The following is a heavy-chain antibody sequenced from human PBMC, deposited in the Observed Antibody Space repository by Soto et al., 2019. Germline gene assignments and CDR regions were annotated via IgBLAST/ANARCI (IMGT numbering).Heavy chain of an antibody. CDR3: ARDKAIVVVPAAIRGYYYGMDV. CDR2: IIPIFGTA. CDR1: GGTFSSYA. J-gene: IGHJ6*02. Sequence: RASVKVSCKASGGTFSSYAISWVRQAPGQGLEWMGGIIPIFGTANYAQKFQGRVTITADESTSTAYMELSSLRSEDTAVYYCARDKAIVVVPAAIRGYYYGMDVWGQGTTVTVSS. D-gene: IGHD2-2*02. V-gene: IGHV1-69*13.